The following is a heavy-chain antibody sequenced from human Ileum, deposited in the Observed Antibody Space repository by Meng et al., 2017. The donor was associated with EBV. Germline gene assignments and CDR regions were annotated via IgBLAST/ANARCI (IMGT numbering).Heavy chain of an antibody. V-gene: IGHV4-39*01. D-gene: IGHD6-19*01. J-gene: IGHJ4*02. Sequence: GSGPGVLKRSEALSVTCTVSGGSISSSDSYWGCIRQHSGKGLEWIGRRYFSGSTYSNPSLESRVTISVDTSNNQFSLKLSSVTAADTAVYYCARRGYSSGWYAYDYWGQGTLVTVSS. CDR2: RYFSGST. CDR1: GGSISSSDSY. CDR3: ARRGYSSGWYAYDY.